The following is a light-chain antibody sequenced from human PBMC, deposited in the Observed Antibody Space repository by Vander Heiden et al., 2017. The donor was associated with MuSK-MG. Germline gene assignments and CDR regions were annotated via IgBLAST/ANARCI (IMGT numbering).Light chain of an antibody. CDR2: DAS. CDR1: QSISSW. CDR3: QQYNSDYPSLT. V-gene: IGKV1-5*01. Sequence: DIQMTQSPSTLSASVGDRVTITCRASQSISSWLAWYQQKPGKAPKLLIYDASSLGSGVQSRFSGSGSGTEFTLTISSRQPEDFASYYCQQYNSDYPSLTFGGGTKVEIK. J-gene: IGKJ4*01.